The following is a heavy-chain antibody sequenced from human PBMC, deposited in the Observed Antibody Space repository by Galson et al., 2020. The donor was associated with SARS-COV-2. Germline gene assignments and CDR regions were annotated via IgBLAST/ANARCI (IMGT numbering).Heavy chain of an antibody. J-gene: IGHJ6*02. V-gene: IGHV4-61*01. CDR1: AGSVTSDSYY. CDR2: INYSGTT. D-gene: IGHD2-2*01. Sequence: SETLSLAGSASAGSVTSDSYYWSGIRQPPGKGLEWTRYINYSGTTNYNPSPKSRVTISVDTSKNQFSLRLSSVTAADTAVYYCARGRCSSTSWYCWILIHYGIDVWGQGTTVTVSS. CDR3: ARGRCSSTSWYCWILIHYGIDV.